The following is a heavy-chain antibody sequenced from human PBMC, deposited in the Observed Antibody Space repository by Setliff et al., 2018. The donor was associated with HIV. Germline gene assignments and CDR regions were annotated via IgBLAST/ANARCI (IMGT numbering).Heavy chain of an antibody. J-gene: IGHJ4*02. CDR2: IYYTGST. CDR3: ARWEAVAGTNFDY. CDR1: GGSISSSSYS. D-gene: IGHD6-19*01. Sequence: PSETLSLTCTVSGGSISSSSYSWGWIRQPPGKGLEWIGNIYYTGSTYYNPSLKSRVTISVDTSKNQFSLKLSSVTAADTAVYYCARWEAVAGTNFDYWGQGNLVTVSS. V-gene: IGHV4-39*01.